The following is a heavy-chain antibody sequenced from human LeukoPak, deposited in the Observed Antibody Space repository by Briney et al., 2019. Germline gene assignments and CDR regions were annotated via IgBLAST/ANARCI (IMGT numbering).Heavy chain of an antibody. CDR3: AKGVAGTRDAFDI. CDR1: GFTFSSYG. J-gene: IGHJ3*02. V-gene: IGHV3-30*02. CDR2: IWYDGSNK. Sequence: GGSLRLSCAASGFTFSSYGMHWVRQAPGKGLEWVAVIWYDGSNKYYADSVKGRFTISRDNSKNTLYLQMNSLRAEDTAVYYCAKGVAGTRDAFDIWGQGTMVTVSS. D-gene: IGHD6-19*01.